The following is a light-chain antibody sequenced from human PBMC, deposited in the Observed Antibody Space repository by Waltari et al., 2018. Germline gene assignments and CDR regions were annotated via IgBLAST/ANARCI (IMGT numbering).Light chain of an antibody. Sequence: QSVLTQPPSVSGAPGQRVTISCTGSSSNIGAGYDVHWYQQLPGTAPKLLIYLNNNRPSGVPDRFSGSKSGTSASLASTGLQAEDEADYYCQSYDSSLSASVFGGGTKLTVL. CDR2: LNN. V-gene: IGLV1-40*01. J-gene: IGLJ3*02. CDR3: QSYDSSLSASV. CDR1: SSNIGAGYD.